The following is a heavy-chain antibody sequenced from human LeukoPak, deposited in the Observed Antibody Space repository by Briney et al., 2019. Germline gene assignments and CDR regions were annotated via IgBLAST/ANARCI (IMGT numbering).Heavy chain of an antibody. CDR1: GFTFSSYG. J-gene: IGHJ4*02. CDR2: IRYDGSNK. D-gene: IGHD4-17*01. Sequence: HPGGSLRLSCAASGFTFSSYGMHWVRQAPGKGLEWVAFIRYDGSNKYYADSVKGRFTISRDNSKNTLYLQMNSLRAEDTAVYYCARDQNYGDYHFALDYWGQGTLVTVSS. V-gene: IGHV3-30*02. CDR3: ARDQNYGDYHFALDY.